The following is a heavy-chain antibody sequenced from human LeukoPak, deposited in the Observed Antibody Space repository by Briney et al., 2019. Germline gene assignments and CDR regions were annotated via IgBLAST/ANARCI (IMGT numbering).Heavy chain of an antibody. CDR1: GFTFSSNG. Sequence: PGRSLRLSGAASGFTFSSNGMHWVRQAPGKGLEWVALIWYDGSKKYYADSVKGRFTISRDNSNNMLYLQMNSLRAEDTAVYYCARLTGSYLDYWGQGTVVTVSS. V-gene: IGHV3-33*01. CDR2: IWYDGSKK. J-gene: IGHJ4*02. D-gene: IGHD7-27*01. CDR3: ARLTGSYLDY.